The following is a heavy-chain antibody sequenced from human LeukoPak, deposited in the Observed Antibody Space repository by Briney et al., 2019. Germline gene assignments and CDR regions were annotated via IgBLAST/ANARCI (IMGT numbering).Heavy chain of an antibody. Sequence: GGSLRLSCAASGFTFSSYAMSWVRQAPGKGLEWVSVIYSGGSTYYADSVKGRFTISRDNSKNTLYLQMNSLRAEDTAVYYCAKEEGYYYDSGGYYVEYFQHWGQGTLVTVSS. V-gene: IGHV3-23*03. D-gene: IGHD3-22*01. CDR2: IYSGGST. CDR3: AKEEGYYYDSGGYYVEYFQH. J-gene: IGHJ1*01. CDR1: GFTFSSYA.